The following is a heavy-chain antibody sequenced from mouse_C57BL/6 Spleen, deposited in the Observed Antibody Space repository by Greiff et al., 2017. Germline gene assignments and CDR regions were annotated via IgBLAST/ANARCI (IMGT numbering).Heavy chain of an antibody. Sequence: EVKLVESGPGLVQPSQSLSLTCSVTGYSITSGYYWNWIRQFPGNKLEWMGYISYDGSNNYNPSLKNRISITRDTSKNQFFLKLNSVTTEDTATYYCAREGDYYYTMDYWGQGTSVTVSS. CDR2: ISYDGSN. CDR1: GYSITSGYY. V-gene: IGHV3-6*01. CDR3: AREGDYYYTMDY. J-gene: IGHJ4*01.